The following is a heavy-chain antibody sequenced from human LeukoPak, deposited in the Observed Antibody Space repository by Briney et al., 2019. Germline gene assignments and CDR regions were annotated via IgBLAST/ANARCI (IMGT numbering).Heavy chain of an antibody. V-gene: IGHV3-53*01. J-gene: IGHJ4*02. CDR3: ALVGATRGFDY. CDR2: IYSGGST. Sequence: GGSLRLSCAASGFTVSSNYMSWVRQAPGKGLEWVSVIYSGGSTYYADSVRGRFTISRDNSKNTLYLQMNSLRAEDTAVYYCALVGATRGFDYWGQGTLVTVSS. D-gene: IGHD1-26*01. CDR1: GFTVSSNY.